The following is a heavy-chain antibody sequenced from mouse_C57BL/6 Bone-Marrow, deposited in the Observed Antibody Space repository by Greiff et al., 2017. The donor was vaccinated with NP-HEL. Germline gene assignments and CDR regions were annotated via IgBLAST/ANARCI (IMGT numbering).Heavy chain of an antibody. CDR2: IDPSDSET. CDR1: GYTFTSYW. V-gene: IGHV1-52*01. Sequence: QVQLQQPGAELVRPGSSVKLSCKASGYTFTSYWMPWVKQRPIQGLEWIGNIDPSDSETHYNKNFKAKANLTVYKSSSTAYLQLSSLTSEDSAVYYCAREGFAYWGPGTLVTVSA. CDR3: AREGFAY. J-gene: IGHJ3*01.